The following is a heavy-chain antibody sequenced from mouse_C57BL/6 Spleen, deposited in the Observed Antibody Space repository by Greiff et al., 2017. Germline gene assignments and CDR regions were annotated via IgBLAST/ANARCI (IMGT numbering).Heavy chain of an antibody. V-gene: IGHV1-82*01. CDR3: ARGYGSSYDWFAY. CDR1: GYAFSSSW. J-gene: IGHJ3*01. Sequence: QVQLKQSGPELVKPGASVKISCKASGYAFSSSWMNWVKQRPGKGLEWIGRIYPGDGDTNYNGKFKGKATLTADKSSSTAYMQLSSLTSEDSAVYFCARGYGSSYDWFAYWGQGTLVTVSA. CDR2: IYPGDGDT. D-gene: IGHD1-1*01.